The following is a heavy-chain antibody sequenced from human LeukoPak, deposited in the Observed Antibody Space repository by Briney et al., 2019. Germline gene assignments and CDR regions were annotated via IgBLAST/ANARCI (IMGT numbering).Heavy chain of an antibody. CDR3: ARDPRYPYQYESDNSGFSLDY. CDR1: GFTFSSYA. V-gene: IGHV3-23*01. D-gene: IGHD3-22*01. J-gene: IGHJ4*02. Sequence: GSLRLSCAASGFTFSSYAMSWVRQAPGKGLEWVSAISGSGGSTYYADSVKGRLTISRDNAKNSLYLQMNSLGAADTAVYYCARDPRYPYQYESDNSGFSLDYWGQGTLVTVSS. CDR2: ISGSGGST.